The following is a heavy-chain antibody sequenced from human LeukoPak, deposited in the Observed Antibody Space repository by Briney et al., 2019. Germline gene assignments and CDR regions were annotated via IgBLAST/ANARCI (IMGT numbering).Heavy chain of an antibody. Sequence: SETLSLTCAVSGVSVSDYYWSWIRQSPEKGLEWIGEVSPGGYTTYNPSLRSRVIISEDTSENQLSLNDTSVTAADTALYYCARIRCGRGQARCYNHWAQGSLVTVSS. CDR1: GVSVSDYY. CDR3: ARIRCGRGQARCYNH. CDR2: VSPGGYT. D-gene: IGHD2-21*01. V-gene: IGHV4-34*01. J-gene: IGHJ5*02.